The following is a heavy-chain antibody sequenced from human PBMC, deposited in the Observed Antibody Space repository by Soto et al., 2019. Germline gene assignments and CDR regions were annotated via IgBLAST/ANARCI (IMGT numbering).Heavy chain of an antibody. D-gene: IGHD2-15*01. J-gene: IGHJ3*02. V-gene: IGHV1-18*01. CDR3: ARGARIVVVAATVAFDI. Sequence: GASVKVSCKASGYTFTSYGISWVRQAPGQGLEWMGWISAYNGNTNYAQKLQGRVTMTTDTSTSTAYMELRSLRSDDTAVYYCARGARIVVVAATVAFDIWGQGTMVTVSS. CDR1: GYTFTSYG. CDR2: ISAYNGNT.